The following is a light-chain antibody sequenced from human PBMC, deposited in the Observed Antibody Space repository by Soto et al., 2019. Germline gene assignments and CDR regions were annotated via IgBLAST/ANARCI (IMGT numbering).Light chain of an antibody. CDR2: GAS. Sequence: EIVLTQSPGTLSLSPGERATLSCRASQSVTSYLAWYQQKPGQAPRLLIYGASSRATGIPDRFSGSGSGTDFTLSISRLEPEDFAVYYCQQYASSPLLTFGGGTKVDIK. J-gene: IGKJ4*01. CDR1: QSVTSY. V-gene: IGKV3-20*01. CDR3: QQYASSPLLT.